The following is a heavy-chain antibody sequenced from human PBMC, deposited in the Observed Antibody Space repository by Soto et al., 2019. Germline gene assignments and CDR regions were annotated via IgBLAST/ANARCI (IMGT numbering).Heavy chain of an antibody. J-gene: IGHJ4*02. CDR1: GFTFSSYA. CDR3: ARRGSGSYYDY. V-gene: IGHV3-23*01. Sequence: EVQLLESGGGLVQPGGSLRLSCAASGFTFSSYAMRWVRQAPVKGVEWVSAMSGSGGSTYYADSVKGRFTISRDNSKNTLYLQMNSLCADDTAVYYCARRGSGSYYDYWGQGTLVTVSS. D-gene: IGHD1-26*01. CDR2: MSGSGGST.